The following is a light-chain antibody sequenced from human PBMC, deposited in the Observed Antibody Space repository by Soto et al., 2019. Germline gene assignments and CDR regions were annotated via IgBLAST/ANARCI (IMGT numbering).Light chain of an antibody. CDR1: QSVSGN. CDR2: GAS. CDR3: QQYYNWPRT. Sequence: EIVMTQSPATLSVSPGERATLSCRASQSVSGNLAWYQQKPGQAPRLLIYGASTRATGIPAKFSGVGSGTELTLTISSLQSEDFAVYYCQQYYNWPRTFGQGTKLEIK. V-gene: IGKV3-15*01. J-gene: IGKJ2*01.